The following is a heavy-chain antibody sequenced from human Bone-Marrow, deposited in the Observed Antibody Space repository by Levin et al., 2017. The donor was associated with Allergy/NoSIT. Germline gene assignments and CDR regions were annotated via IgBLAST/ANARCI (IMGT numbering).Heavy chain of an antibody. Sequence: GGSLRLSCTVSGFTFSIYSINWVRQAPGKGLEWVSSISSSGSDMYYVDSVKGRFTISRDNAKNSLFLQMNSLTAADTAVYYCARGLEYSGLPWGQGTLVTVSS. CDR1: GFTFSIYS. D-gene: IGHD5-12*01. CDR2: ISSSGSDM. CDR3: ARGLEYSGLP. J-gene: IGHJ5*02. V-gene: IGHV3-21*01.